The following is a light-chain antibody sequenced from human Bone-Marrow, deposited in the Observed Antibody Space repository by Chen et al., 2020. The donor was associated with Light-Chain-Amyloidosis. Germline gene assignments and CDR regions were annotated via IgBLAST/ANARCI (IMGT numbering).Light chain of an antibody. Sequence: SYVLTQPSSVSVAPGQTATIACGGNNIGSTSVHWYQQTPGQAPLLVAYEDSDRPPGIPERLSGSNSGNTATLTLRRVEAGDEADYYCQVWVRSSDRPVFGGGTKLTVL. V-gene: IGLV3-21*02. CDR2: EDS. J-gene: IGLJ3*02. CDR3: QVWVRSSDRPV. CDR1: NIGSTS.